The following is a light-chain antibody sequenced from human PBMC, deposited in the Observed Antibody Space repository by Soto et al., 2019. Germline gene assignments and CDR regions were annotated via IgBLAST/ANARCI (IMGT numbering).Light chain of an antibody. Sequence: EIVLTQSPATLSLSPGERATLSCRASQSVSSYLAWYQQKPGQAPRLLIYDASNRATGIPARLSGSGSGTDFTLTISSLEPEDFAVYYCQQLGTFGQGTKVDIK. CDR3: QQLGT. V-gene: IGKV3-11*01. J-gene: IGKJ1*01. CDR2: DAS. CDR1: QSVSSY.